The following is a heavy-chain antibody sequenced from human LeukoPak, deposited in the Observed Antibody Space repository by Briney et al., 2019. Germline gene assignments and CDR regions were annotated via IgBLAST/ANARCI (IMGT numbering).Heavy chain of an antibody. CDR2: INPNSGGT. Sequence: ASVKVSCKASGYTFTGYYMHWVRQAPGQGLGWMGWINPNSGGTNYAQKFQGWVTMTRDTSISTAYMELSRLRSDDTAVYYCAREGAAAGSYYYYGMDVWGQGTTVTVSS. CDR3: AREGAAAGSYYYYGMDV. J-gene: IGHJ6*02. CDR1: GYTFTGYY. D-gene: IGHD6-13*01. V-gene: IGHV1-2*04.